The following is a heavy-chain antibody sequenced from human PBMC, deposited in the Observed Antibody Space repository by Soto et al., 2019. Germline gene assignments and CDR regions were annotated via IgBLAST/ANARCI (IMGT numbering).Heavy chain of an antibody. Sequence: QVQLVQSGAEVKKPGASVKVSCKASGYTFSSYGISWVRQAPGQGLEWMGWISAYNGNTKYAQKLQGRVTMTTDTSTSTGYTELRSVRSDDTAVYYCARESPPADYWGQGTLVIASS. CDR2: ISAYNGNT. J-gene: IGHJ4*02. CDR3: ARESPPADY. V-gene: IGHV1-18*01. CDR1: GYTFSSYG.